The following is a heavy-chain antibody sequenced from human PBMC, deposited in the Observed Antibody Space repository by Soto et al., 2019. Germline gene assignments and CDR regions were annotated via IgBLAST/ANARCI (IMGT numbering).Heavy chain of an antibody. Sequence: EVQLVESGGGLVQPGGSLRLSCAASGLTVSSNYMSWVRQAPGKGLEWVSVIYSGSTTHYADSVKGRFTISRDSSKNTLDLQMNSLRAEDTAVYYCARGYWVQGYGAGTYFDYWGQGTLVTVSS. CDR3: ARGYWVQGYGAGTYFDY. CDR1: GLTVSSNY. D-gene: IGHD1-1*01. V-gene: IGHV3-66*01. CDR2: IYSGSTT. J-gene: IGHJ4*02.